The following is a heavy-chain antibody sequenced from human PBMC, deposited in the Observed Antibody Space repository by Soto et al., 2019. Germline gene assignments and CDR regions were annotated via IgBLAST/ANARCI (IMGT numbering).Heavy chain of an antibody. Sequence: QVQLQESGPGLVKPSGTLSLTCAVSGGSISSSNWWSWVRQPPGKGLEWIGEIYHSGSTNYNPSLQGRATKSVDKSRNQFSLKLSSVTAADPAGYYCAGRWGEGRVDYWGQGTLVTVSS. D-gene: IGHD3-10*01. J-gene: IGHJ4*02. CDR1: GGSISSSNW. CDR2: IYHSGST. V-gene: IGHV4-4*02. CDR3: AGRWGEGRVDY.